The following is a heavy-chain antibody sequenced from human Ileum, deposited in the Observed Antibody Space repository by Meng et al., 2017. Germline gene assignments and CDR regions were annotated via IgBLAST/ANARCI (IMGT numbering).Heavy chain of an antibody. Sequence: EVQMVDVGGGLVKAGGSLRISCAGSGFTFSSYSMNWVRQAPGKGLEWVSSISSSNSYIYYADSVKGRFTISRDNAKNSLYLQMNSLRAEDTAVYYCARDGYSSSSFDYWGQGTLVTVSS. CDR1: GFTFSSYS. CDR3: ARDGYSSSSFDY. J-gene: IGHJ4*02. CDR2: ISSSNSYI. V-gene: IGHV3-21*01. D-gene: IGHD6-13*01.